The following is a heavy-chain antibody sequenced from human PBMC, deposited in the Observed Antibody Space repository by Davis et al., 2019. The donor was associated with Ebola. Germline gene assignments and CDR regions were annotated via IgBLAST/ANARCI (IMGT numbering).Heavy chain of an antibody. CDR3: TRLYGNGWTGVDY. CDR2: IRSRSNSYAT. V-gene: IGHV3-73*01. Sequence: PAGSLSLSCAVSGFTSTGAALHWVRQASGNGLEWIGRIRSRSNSYATAYAASVEGRFTISRDDSKNTAYLQMNSLRTEDTALYYCTRLYGNGWTGVDYWGQGTLVTVSS. CDR1: GFTSTGAA. J-gene: IGHJ4*02. D-gene: IGHD6-19*01.